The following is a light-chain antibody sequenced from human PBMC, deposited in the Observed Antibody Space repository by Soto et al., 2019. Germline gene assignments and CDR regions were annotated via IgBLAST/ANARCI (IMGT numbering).Light chain of an antibody. V-gene: IGKV1-27*01. CDR1: QGISND. CDR3: QNYNSAPRT. J-gene: IGKJ1*01. CDR2: AAS. Sequence: DIQKTQSPSSLSASIGDRVTISCRASQGISNDLAWYQQKPGKVPYLLIYAASTSHSGVPSRFRGSGSGTDFTLTISSLQPEDVATYYCQNYNSAPRTFGQGTKVDIK.